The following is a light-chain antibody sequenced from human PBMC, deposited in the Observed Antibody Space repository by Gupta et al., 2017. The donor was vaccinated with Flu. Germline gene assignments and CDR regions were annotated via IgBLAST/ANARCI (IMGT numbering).Light chain of an antibody. CDR3: QQRSNWPPLT. V-gene: IGKV3-11*01. CDR1: QSVSSY. CDR2: DAS. Sequence: EIVYTESPATRSLSPGERANLTCRASQSVSSYLAWYQQKPGQAPRLLIYDASNRATGIPARFSGSGSGTDFTLTISSLEPEDFAVYYCQQRSNWPPLTFGGGTKVEIK. J-gene: IGKJ4*01.